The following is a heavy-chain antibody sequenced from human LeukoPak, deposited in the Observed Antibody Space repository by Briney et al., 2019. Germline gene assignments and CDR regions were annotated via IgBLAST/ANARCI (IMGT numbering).Heavy chain of an antibody. CDR2: IRGSSGST. V-gene: IGHV3-23*01. Sequence: GGSLRLSCAASGFTLRNYDINWVRQAPGKGLEWVSVIRGSSGSTYYADSVKGRFTVSRDDSKNTLYLQMNSLRAEDTAVYYCAKEREYSGYEPLPNDYWGQGTLVTVSS. D-gene: IGHD5-12*01. CDR3: AKEREYSGYEPLPNDY. J-gene: IGHJ4*02. CDR1: GFTLRNYD.